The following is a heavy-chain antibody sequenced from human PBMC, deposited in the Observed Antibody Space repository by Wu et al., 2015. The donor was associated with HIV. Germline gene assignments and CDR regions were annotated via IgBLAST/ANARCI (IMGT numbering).Heavy chain of an antibody. Sequence: QVQLVQSGAEVKKPGSSVKVSCKASGGTFSSYAISWVRQAPGQGLEWMGGIIPIFGTANYAQKFQGRVTITTDESTSTAYMELSSLRSEDTAVYYCARHGQYGSGSYADPYYYYGMDVWGQGTTVTVSS. CDR1: GGTFSSYA. D-gene: IGHD3-10*01. J-gene: IGHJ6*02. V-gene: IGHV1-69*05. CDR2: IIPIFGTA. CDR3: ARHGQYGSGSYADPYYYYGMDV.